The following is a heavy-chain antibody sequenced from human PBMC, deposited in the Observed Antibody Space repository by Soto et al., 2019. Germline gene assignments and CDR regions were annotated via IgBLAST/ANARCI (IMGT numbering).Heavy chain of an antibody. CDR2: IYWDGDK. Sequence: QITLKESGPTLVKPTQTLTLTCTFSVFSLSSNGVGVGWIRQPPGKALEWLALIYWDGDKRYSPSLKSRLTLTKDTSKNQVVLTMTNMVPVDTATYYCAHRRDGTYALDYWGQGTLVTVAS. D-gene: IGHD1-26*01. CDR3: AHRRDGTYALDY. J-gene: IGHJ4*02. V-gene: IGHV2-5*02. CDR1: VFSLSSNGVG.